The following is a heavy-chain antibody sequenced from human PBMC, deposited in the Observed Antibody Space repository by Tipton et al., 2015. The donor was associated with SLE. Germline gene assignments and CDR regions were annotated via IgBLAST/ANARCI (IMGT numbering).Heavy chain of an antibody. CDR2: IWYDGSNK. Sequence: SLRLSCAASGFTFSSYGMHWVRQAPGKGLEWVAVIWYDGSNKYYADSVKGRFTISRDNSKNTLYLQMNSLRAEDTAVYYCAKDEVVGSGWFDPWGQGTLVTVSS. D-gene: IGHD2-2*01. J-gene: IGHJ5*02. V-gene: IGHV3-33*06. CDR1: GFTFSSYG. CDR3: AKDEVVGSGWFDP.